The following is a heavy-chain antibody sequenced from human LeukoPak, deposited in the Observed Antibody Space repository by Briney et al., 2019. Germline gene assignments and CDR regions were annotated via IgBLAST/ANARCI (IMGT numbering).Heavy chain of an antibody. J-gene: IGHJ4*02. CDR3: ARGQVKTVLEWLPPDY. CDR1: GFTFSDYY. CDR2: ISSSGSTI. V-gene: IGHV3-11*04. Sequence: PGGSLRLSCAASGFTFSDYYMSWIRQAPGKGLEWVSYISSSGSTIYYADSVKGRFTISRDNAKNSLYLQMNSLRAEDTAVYYCARGQVKTVLEWLPPDYWGQGTLVTVSS. D-gene: IGHD3-3*01.